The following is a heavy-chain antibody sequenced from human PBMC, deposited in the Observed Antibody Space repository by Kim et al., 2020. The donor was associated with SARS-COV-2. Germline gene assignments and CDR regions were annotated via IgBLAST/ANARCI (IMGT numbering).Heavy chain of an antibody. V-gene: IGHV3-23*01. D-gene: IGHD6-6*01. J-gene: IGHJ4*02. Sequence: GGSLRLSCAASGFRFSTYAMSWVRQAPGKGLEWVSSISDSGSTTYYADSVKGRFTISRDNFRNTVYLQMNSLRAEDTAVYYCAKCGLAARYHFFDSWGQGTLVTVSS. CDR2: ISDSGSTT. CDR1: GFRFSTYA. CDR3: AKCGLAARYHFFDS.